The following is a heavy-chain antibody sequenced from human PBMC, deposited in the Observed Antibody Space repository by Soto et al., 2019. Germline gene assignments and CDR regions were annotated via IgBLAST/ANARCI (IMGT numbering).Heavy chain of an antibody. V-gene: IGHV3-30*18. CDR3: AQDSPGITLGY. D-gene: IGHD1-7*01. J-gene: IGHJ4*02. CDR2: ISYDGSNK. Sequence: GGSLRLSXAASGFTFSSYGMHWVRQAPGKGLEWVAVISYDGSNKYYADSVKGRFTIPRDNSKNTLYLQMNSLRAEDTAVYYCAQDSPGITLGYWGQGTLVTVSS. CDR1: GFTFSSYG.